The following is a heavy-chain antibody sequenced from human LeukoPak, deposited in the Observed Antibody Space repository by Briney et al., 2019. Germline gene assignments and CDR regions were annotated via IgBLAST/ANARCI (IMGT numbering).Heavy chain of an antibody. D-gene: IGHD4-17*01. CDR1: GYSISSGYY. J-gene: IGHJ4*02. CDR2: IYHSGST. Sequence: PSETLSLTCAVSGYSISSGYYWVWIRQPPGKGLEWIGSIYHSGSTYYNPSLKSRVTISVDTSKNQFSLKLSSVTAADTAVYYCARRAEDYGDYGLDYWGQGTLVTVSS. CDR3: ARRAEDYGDYGLDY. V-gene: IGHV4-38-2*01.